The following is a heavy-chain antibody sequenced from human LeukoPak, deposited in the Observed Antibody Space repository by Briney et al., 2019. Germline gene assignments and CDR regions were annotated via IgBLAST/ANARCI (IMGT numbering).Heavy chain of an antibody. V-gene: IGHV4-59*01. J-gene: IGHJ4*02. CDR3: ARDRDNWTFDY. CDR2: IYYSGTT. CDR1: GGSITNYY. D-gene: IGHD1-1*01. Sequence: NSSETLSLTCTVSGGSITNYYWSWIRLPPGKGLEWVGFIYYSGTTNYNPSLKSRVTISVDTSKNQFSLKLSSVTAADTAVYYCARDRDNWTFDYWGQGTLVTVSS.